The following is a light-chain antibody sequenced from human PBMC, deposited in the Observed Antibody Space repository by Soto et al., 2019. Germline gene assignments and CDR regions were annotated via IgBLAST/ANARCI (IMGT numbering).Light chain of an antibody. Sequence: EIVLTQSPGTLSLSLGARATLSCRASQSVSIKLAWYQQKPGQAPRLLIYDTSTRATGIPARFSGSGSGTEFTLTISSLQSEDLAVYDCQQYNNWPPITVGQGTRLEIK. CDR3: QQYNNWPPIT. J-gene: IGKJ5*01. CDR1: QSVSIK. V-gene: IGKV3-15*01. CDR2: DTS.